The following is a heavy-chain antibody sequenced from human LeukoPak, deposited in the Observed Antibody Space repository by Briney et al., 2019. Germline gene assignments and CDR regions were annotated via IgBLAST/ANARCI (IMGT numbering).Heavy chain of an antibody. J-gene: IGHJ4*02. V-gene: IGHV3-21*01. CDR1: GFTFSSYS. CDR3: AREFRVGWWGS. D-gene: IGHD3-16*01. Sequence: GGSLRLSCAAPGFTFSSYSMNWVRQAPGKGLEWVSSISSSSSYIYYADSVKGRFTISRDNAKNSLYLQMNSMRAEDTAVYYCAREFRVGWWGSWVQGTLVSVCS. CDR2: ISSSSSYI.